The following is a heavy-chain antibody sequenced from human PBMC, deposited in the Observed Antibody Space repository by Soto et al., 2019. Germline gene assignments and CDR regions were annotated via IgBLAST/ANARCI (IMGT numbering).Heavy chain of an antibody. D-gene: IGHD5-12*01. CDR3: ARQRGGYDPFDS. CDR1: GASINTYY. J-gene: IGHJ4*02. Sequence: QVQLQESGPGLLKPSETLSLTCTVSGASINTYYWNWIRQPPGEALEWIGYIYYSGTTNYNPSLKSRVTISLDTSKNQFSLKLNSVTAADTAIYYCARQRGGYDPFDSWGQGTLVSVSA. CDR2: IYYSGTT. V-gene: IGHV4-59*01.